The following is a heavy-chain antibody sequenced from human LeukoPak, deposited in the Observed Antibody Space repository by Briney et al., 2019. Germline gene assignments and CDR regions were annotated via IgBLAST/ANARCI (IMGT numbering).Heavy chain of an antibody. CDR1: GFTVSSNY. D-gene: IGHD3-9*01. J-gene: IGHJ4*02. CDR3: AKNGKDNYDMFFDF. CDR2: IYSGGNT. Sequence: GGSLRLSCAASGFTVSSNYMTWVRQAPGKGLEWASVIYSGGNTYYADSVKGRFSISRDNSKNTLYLQMNSLRAEDTAIYYCAKNGKDNYDMFFDFWGQGTLVTVSS. V-gene: IGHV3-66*01.